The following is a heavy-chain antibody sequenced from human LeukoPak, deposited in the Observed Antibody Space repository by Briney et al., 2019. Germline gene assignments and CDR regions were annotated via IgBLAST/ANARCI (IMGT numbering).Heavy chain of an antibody. J-gene: IGHJ4*02. Sequence: ASVKVSCKASGYTFTSYDINWVRQATGQGLEWMGWMNLNSGNTGYAQKFQGRVTMTRNTSISTAYMELSSLRSEDTAVYYCARLSIAVAGSFDYWGQGTLVTVSS. CDR2: MNLNSGNT. CDR1: GYTFTSYD. V-gene: IGHV1-8*01. CDR3: ARLSIAVAGSFDY. D-gene: IGHD6-19*01.